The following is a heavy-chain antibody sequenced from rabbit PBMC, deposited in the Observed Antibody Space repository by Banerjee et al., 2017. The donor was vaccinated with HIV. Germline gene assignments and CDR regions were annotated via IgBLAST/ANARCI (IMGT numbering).Heavy chain of an antibody. V-gene: IGHV1S43*01. D-gene: IGHD1-1*01. CDR2: IYTGSGST. CDR1: GFDLSSSYW. J-gene: IGHJ4*01. Sequence: QEQLEESGGGLVKPEGSLTLTCKASGFDLSSSYWICWVRQAPGKGLEWIGCIYTGSGSTWYASWVNGRFTISRSTSLNTVDLKMTSLTAADTATYFCARDTYINSGYHYFNLWGPGTLVTVS. CDR3: ARDTYINSGYHYFNL.